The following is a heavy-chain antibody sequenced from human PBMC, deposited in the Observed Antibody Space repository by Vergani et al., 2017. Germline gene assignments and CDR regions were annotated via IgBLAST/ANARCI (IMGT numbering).Heavy chain of an antibody. CDR2: ITPQNGGT. CDR3: ARAGSGWYGDDAFDI. Sequence: QVQLVQSGAEVKKPGAAVKVSCKASGYYFTDNYLHWVRQAPGQGLEWMGRITPQNGGTQYAEKFKGRVTMTRDTSITTAYMELTSLTSDDTAVYYCARAGSGWYGDDAFDIWGQGTMVTVSS. V-gene: IGHV1-2*02. J-gene: IGHJ3*02. D-gene: IGHD6-19*01. CDR1: GYYFTDNY.